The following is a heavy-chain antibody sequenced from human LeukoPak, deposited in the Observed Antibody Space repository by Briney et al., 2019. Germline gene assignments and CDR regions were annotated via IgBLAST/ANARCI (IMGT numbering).Heavy chain of an antibody. J-gene: IGHJ6*03. D-gene: IGHD1-26*01. Sequence: GGSLRLSCAASGFIFSRYSMSWVRQAPGKGLEWVSAISVSGTTIYYADSVKVRFTISRDNSTNTIYLQINSLRAEATAVYYCAKDSGGTYFYYYYYMGVWGKGTTVTVSS. CDR2: ISVSGTTI. V-gene: IGHV3-23*01. CDR3: AKDSGGTYFYYYYYMGV. CDR1: GFIFSRYS.